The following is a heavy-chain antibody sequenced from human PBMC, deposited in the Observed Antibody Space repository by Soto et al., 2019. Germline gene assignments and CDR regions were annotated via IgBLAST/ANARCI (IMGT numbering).Heavy chain of an antibody. V-gene: IGHV3-33*01. CDR2: IWYDGSNK. CDR1: GFTFSSYG. D-gene: IGHD6-6*01. Sequence: GGSLRLSCAASGFTFSSYGMHWVRQAPGKGLECLVFIWYDGSNKYYADSLKGRFTISRDNSKNTLFLQMNSLRAEDTAVYYCSRWGLGGSSSLNYYYYGMDVWGQGTTVTVSS. CDR3: SRWGLGGSSSLNYYYYGMDV. J-gene: IGHJ6*02.